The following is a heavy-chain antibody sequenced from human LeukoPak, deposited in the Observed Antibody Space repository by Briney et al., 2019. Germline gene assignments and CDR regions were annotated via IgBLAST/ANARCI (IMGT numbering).Heavy chain of an antibody. CDR1: GYTFTSYY. CDR3: AGQSVLRFLEWLHDYGMDV. J-gene: IGHJ6*02. CDR2: INPSGGST. V-gene: IGHV1-46*01. Sequence: ASVKVSCKASGYTFTSYYMHWVRQAPGQGLGWMGIINPSGGSTSYAQKFQGRVTMTRDTSASTVYMELSSLRSEDTAVYYCAGQSVLRFLEWLHDYGMDVWGQGTTVTVSS. D-gene: IGHD3-3*01.